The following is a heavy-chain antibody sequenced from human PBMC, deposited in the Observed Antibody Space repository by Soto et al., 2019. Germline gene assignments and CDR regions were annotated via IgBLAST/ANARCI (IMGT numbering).Heavy chain of an antibody. CDR3: ARDFTGYFDY. CDR2: IYSGGST. Sequence: WGSLRLSCAASGFNFINRYMSWVRQAPGKGLEWVSVIYSGGSTFYADSVKGRFTISRDNSNSKVSLEMNNLRVEDTAVYYCARDFTGYFDYWGQGALVTVPS. J-gene: IGHJ4*02. V-gene: IGHV3-53*01. CDR1: GFNFINRY.